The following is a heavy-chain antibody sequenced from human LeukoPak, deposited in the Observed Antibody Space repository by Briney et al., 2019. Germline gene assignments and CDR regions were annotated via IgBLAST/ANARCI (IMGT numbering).Heavy chain of an antibody. V-gene: IGHV1-2*02. D-gene: IGHD3-10*01. Sequence: ASVKVSCKASGHTFTGYYMHWVRQAPGQGLEWMGWINPNSGGTNYAQKFQGRVTMTRDTSISTAYMELSRLRSDDTAVYYCARDQITMVRGVIFWFDPWGQGTLVTVSS. CDR1: GHTFTGYY. J-gene: IGHJ5*02. CDR3: ARDQITMVRGVIFWFDP. CDR2: INPNSGGT.